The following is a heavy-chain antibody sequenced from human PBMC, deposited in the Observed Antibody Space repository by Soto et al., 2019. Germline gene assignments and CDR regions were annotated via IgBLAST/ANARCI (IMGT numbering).Heavy chain of an antibody. V-gene: IGHV3-30*18. CDR2: ISYDGSNK. Sequence: GGALRLSCAASGFTFRRYGMHWVLQAPGKGLEWVAVISYDGSNKYYADSVKGRFTISRDNSKNTLYLQMNSLRAEDTAVYYCANTDVGATNYGYYYHGMDVWRQGTTVTVSS. J-gene: IGHJ6*02. CDR1: GFTFRRYG. D-gene: IGHD1-26*01. CDR3: ANTDVGATNYGYYYHGMDV.